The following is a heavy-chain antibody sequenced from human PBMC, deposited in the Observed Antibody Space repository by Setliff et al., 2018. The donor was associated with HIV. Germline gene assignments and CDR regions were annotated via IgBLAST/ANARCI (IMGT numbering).Heavy chain of an antibody. CDR2: IYYSGST. CDR3: ARLRSELGVFDY. J-gene: IGHJ4*02. V-gene: IGHV4-30-4*01. CDR1: DDSINSGAYY. D-gene: IGHD1-26*01. Sequence: PSETLSLTCAVSDDSINSGAYYWSWIRQHPGKGLDWIGYIYYSGSTNYNPSLKSRVTRSVDTSKNQFSMKLRSVTAADTAVYYCARLRSELGVFDYWVQGTLVTVSS.